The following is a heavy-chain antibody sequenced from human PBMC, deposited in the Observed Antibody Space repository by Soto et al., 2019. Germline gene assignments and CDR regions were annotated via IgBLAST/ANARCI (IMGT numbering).Heavy chain of an antibody. J-gene: IGHJ4*02. CDR2: IYHSGST. CDR1: GGSISSSNW. CDR3: ARLTQRGDSNPDG. V-gene: IGHV4-4*02. D-gene: IGHD4-4*01. Sequence: PSETLSLTCAVSGGSISSSNWWSWVRQPPGKGLEWIGEIYHSGSTNYNPSLKSRVTISVDKSKNQFSLKLSSVTAADTAVDYWARLTQRGDSNPDGWGQGTLVTVSS.